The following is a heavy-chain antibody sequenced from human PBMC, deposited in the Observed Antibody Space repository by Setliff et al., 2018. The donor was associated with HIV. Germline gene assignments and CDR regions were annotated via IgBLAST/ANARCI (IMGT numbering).Heavy chain of an antibody. V-gene: IGHV3-30*04. D-gene: IGHD5-18*01. CDR1: GFTFSSYS. J-gene: IGHJ4*02. CDR2: ISFDGSDK. Sequence: LRLSCAASGFTFSSYSMHWVRQAPGKGLEWVATISFDGSDKYYADSVRGRFTISRDNSKNTLYLQVSSLRTEDTAVYYCARDPDTAPVLIYFDYWGQGALVTVSS. CDR3: ARDPDTAPVLIYFDY.